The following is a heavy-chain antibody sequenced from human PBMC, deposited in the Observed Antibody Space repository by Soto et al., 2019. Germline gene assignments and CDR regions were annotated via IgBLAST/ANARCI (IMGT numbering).Heavy chain of an antibody. CDR1: GGSISSGGYY. J-gene: IGHJ4*02. CDR3: ARGVTMVRGVIPTPYFDY. Sequence: QVQLQESGPGLVKPSQTLSLTCTVSGGSISSGGYYWSWIRQHPGKGLEWIGYIYYSGSTYYNPSLKRRVTISVDTSKNQFSLKRSSVTAADTAVYYCARGVTMVRGVIPTPYFDYWGQGTLVTVSS. V-gene: IGHV4-31*03. D-gene: IGHD3-10*01. CDR2: IYYSGST.